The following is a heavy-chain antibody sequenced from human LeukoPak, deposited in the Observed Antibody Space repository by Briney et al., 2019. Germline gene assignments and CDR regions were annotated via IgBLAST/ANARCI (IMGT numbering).Heavy chain of an antibody. J-gene: IGHJ4*02. D-gene: IGHD3-10*01. V-gene: IGHV3-11*01. CDR3: ARDLVRHYYGSGSYDY. CDR1: GLTYSDYS. Sequence: GGSLRLSCAASGLTYSDYSLSWIRQAPGKGLEWLSYISGSGYTIYYAESVRGRFTISSDNAKNSLYLQMNSLRAEDTAVYYCARDLVRHYYGSGSYDYWGQGTLVTVSS. CDR2: ISGSGYTI.